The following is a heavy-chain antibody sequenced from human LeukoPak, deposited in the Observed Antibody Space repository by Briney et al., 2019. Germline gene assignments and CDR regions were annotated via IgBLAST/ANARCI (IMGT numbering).Heavy chain of an antibody. CDR3: VRGALPGDSWYFDL. Sequence: GGSLRLSCATSGFPFIAYDMHWVRQAPGKGLEWVSAFGSAGDTYYPGAVKGRFIISRDYATNSLFLQMNSLRAGDTAVYFCVRGALPGDSWYFDLWGRGTLVIVSS. CDR1: GFPFIAYD. V-gene: IGHV3-13*01. CDR2: FGSAGDT. J-gene: IGHJ2*01.